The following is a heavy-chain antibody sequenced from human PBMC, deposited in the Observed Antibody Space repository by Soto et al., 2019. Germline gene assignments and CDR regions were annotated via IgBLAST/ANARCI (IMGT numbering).Heavy chain of an antibody. CDR1: GGSISSYY. CDR3: SRDKITGLFDY. Sequence: SETLSLTCTVSGGSISSYYWSWIRQPPGKGLEWIGYIYYSGSTNYNPSLKSRVTISVDTSKNQFSLKLSSVTAADTAVYYCSRDKITGLFDYWGQGTLVTVSS. D-gene: IGHD2-8*02. V-gene: IGHV4-59*01. CDR2: IYYSGST. J-gene: IGHJ4*02.